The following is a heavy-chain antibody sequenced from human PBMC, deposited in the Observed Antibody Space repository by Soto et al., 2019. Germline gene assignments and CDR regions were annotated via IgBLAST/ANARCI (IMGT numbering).Heavy chain of an antibody. CDR3: ARDYYDSSGYYYQDY. D-gene: IGHD3-22*01. Sequence: VSVQVSCNASGYTTTSYYRDLVRQAPAQGLEWMGIINPSGGSTSYAQKFQGRVTMTRDTSTSTVYMELSSLRSEDTAVYYCARDYYDSSGYYYQDYWGQGTLVTVSS. CDR2: INPSGGST. J-gene: IGHJ4*02. V-gene: IGHV1-46*01. CDR1: GYTTTSYY.